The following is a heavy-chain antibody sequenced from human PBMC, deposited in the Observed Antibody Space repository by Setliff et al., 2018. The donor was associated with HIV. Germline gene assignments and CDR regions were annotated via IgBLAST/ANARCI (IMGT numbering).Heavy chain of an antibody. V-gene: IGHV3-7*01. CDR2: IKQDGSER. D-gene: IGHD3-3*01. CDR1: GFTVSGYW. Sequence: SLRLSCAASGFTVSGYWMSWVRQAPGKGLEWVANIKQDGSERYYVDSVKGRFTISRDNTNNPLYLHMNSLRAEDTAVYYCARAAAYFNFWTGYHPHAFDIWGQGTMVTVSS. J-gene: IGHJ3*02. CDR3: ARAAAYFNFWTGYHPHAFDI.